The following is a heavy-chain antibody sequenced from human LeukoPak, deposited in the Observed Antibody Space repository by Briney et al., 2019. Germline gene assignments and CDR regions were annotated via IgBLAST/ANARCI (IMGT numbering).Heavy chain of an antibody. CDR1: GFTFSSYS. CDR2: ISSSSSTI. CDR3: ARLYTAVDRQNWFDP. J-gene: IGHJ5*02. Sequence: GGSLRLSCAASGFTFSSYSMNWVRQAPGKGLEWVSYISSSSSTIYYADSVKGRFTISRDNAKNSLYLQMNSLRAEDTAVYYCARLYTAVDRQNWFDPWGQGTLVTVSS. V-gene: IGHV3-48*04. D-gene: IGHD2-2*02.